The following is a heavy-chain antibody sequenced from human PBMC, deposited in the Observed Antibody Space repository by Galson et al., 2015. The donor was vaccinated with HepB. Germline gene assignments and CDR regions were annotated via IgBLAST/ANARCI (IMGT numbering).Heavy chain of an antibody. CDR2: INWDGNSL. CDR3: AKGSNNPTYKSNWFDALHF. CDR1: GFTFEDHA. J-gene: IGHJ3*01. Sequence: SLRLSCAASGFTFEDHAMHWVRQAPGKGLEWVSGINWDGNSLDYADSVKGRFTISRDNAKNSLYLQMNSLRIEDTALYYCAKGSNNPTYKSNWFDALHFWGPGTVVTVSS. D-gene: IGHD1-20*01. V-gene: IGHV3-9*01.